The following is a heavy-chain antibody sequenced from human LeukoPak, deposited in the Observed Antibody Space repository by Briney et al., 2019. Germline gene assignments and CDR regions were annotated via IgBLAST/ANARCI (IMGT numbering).Heavy chain of an antibody. D-gene: IGHD4-17*01. CDR1: GGSISNFY. J-gene: IGHJ4*02. Sequence: SETLSLTCTVSGGSISNFYWSWIRQPPGKGLEWIGYIYYSGSTNYNPSLKSRVTISVDTSKNQFSLKLSSVTAADTAVYYCARGPGHGEVSSTIDYWGQGTLVTVSS. V-gene: IGHV4-59*12. CDR3: ARGPGHGEVSSTIDY. CDR2: IYYSGST.